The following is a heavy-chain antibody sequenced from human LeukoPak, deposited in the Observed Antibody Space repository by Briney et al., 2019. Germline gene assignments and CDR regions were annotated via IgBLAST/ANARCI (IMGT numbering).Heavy chain of an antibody. V-gene: IGHV4-61*02. Sequence: SQTLSLTFTISGDSISSGNYYWSWIRQPAGKGLEMIGRIYTSGDMNYNPSLKSRVTISLDTSKNQFSLKLSSVTAADTAVYYCARSMIRGVITGVLDYWGQGTLVTVSS. CDR2: IYTSGDM. CDR3: ARSMIRGVITGVLDY. J-gene: IGHJ4*02. CDR1: GDSISSGNYY. D-gene: IGHD3-10*01.